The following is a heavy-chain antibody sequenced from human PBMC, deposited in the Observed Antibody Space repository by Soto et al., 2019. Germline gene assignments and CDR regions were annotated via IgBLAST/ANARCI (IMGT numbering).Heavy chain of an antibody. D-gene: IGHD4-17*01. Sequence: QVQLVESGGGVVQPGRSLRLSCAASGFTFSSYGMHWVRQAPGKGLEWVAVIWYDGSNKYYADSVKGRFTISRDNSKNTLYLQMNSLRAEDTAVYYCARDPGGDYGDYSYYGMDVWGQGTTVTVSS. CDR1: GFTFSSYG. CDR2: IWYDGSNK. V-gene: IGHV3-33*01. CDR3: ARDPGGDYGDYSYYGMDV. J-gene: IGHJ6*02.